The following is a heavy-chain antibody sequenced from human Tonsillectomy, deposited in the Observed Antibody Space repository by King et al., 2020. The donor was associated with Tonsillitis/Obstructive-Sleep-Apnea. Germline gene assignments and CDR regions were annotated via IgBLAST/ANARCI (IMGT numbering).Heavy chain of an antibody. D-gene: IGHD3-3*01. Sequence: QLVQSGGGVVQPGRSLRLSCAASGFTFSSYGMHWVRQAPGKGLEWVAVISYDGSNKYCVDSVKGRFTISRDNSKNTMFLQMNSLRAEDTAVYYCAKDPWEFWSGFFDYWGQGTLVTVSS. CDR1: GFTFSSYG. CDR2: ISYDGSNK. J-gene: IGHJ4*02. V-gene: IGHV3-30*18. CDR3: AKDPWEFWSGFFDY.